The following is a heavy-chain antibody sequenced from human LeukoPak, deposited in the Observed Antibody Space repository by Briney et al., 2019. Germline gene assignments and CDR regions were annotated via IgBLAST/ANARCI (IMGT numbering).Heavy chain of an antibody. V-gene: IGHV3-30*02. Sequence: GGSLRLSCAASGFTFSSYGMHWVRQAPGKGLEWVAFIRYDGSNKYYADSVKGRFTISRDNSKNTLYLQMNSLRAEDTAVYYCAKDSEGVVIIGDFDYWGQGTLVTVSS. CDR2: IRYDGSNK. CDR3: AKDSEGVVIIGDFDY. D-gene: IGHD3-3*01. J-gene: IGHJ4*02. CDR1: GFTFSSYG.